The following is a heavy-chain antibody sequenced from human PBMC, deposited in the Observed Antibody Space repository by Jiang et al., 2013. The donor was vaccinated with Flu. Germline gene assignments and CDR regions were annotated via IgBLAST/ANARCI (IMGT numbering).Heavy chain of an antibody. Sequence: GSGLVKPSETLSLTCTVSGGSISSYYWSWIRQPPGKGLEWIGYIYYSGSTNYNPSLKSRVTISVDTSKNQFSLKLSSVTAADTAVYYCARGPAAIFDYWGQGTLVTVSS. V-gene: IGHV4-59*01. CDR1: GGSISSYY. CDR3: ARGPAAIFDY. CDR2: IYYSGST. D-gene: IGHD2-2*02. J-gene: IGHJ4*02.